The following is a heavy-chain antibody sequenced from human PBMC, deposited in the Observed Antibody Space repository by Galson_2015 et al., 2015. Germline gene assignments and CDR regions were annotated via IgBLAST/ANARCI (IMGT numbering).Heavy chain of an antibody. CDR2: IYYSGST. CDR3: ARGEAYRLCGMDV. J-gene: IGHJ6*02. Sequence: ETLSLTCTASGGSIRNYFWSWIRQPPGKGLEWIGYIYYSGSTNYNPSLKSRVTISVDTSKNQFSLKLSSVTAADTAVYYCARGEAYRLCGMDVWGQGTTVTVSS. V-gene: IGHV4-59*01. CDR1: GGSIRNYF.